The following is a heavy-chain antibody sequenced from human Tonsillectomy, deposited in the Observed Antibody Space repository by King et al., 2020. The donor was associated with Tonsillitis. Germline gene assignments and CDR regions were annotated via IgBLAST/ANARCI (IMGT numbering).Heavy chain of an antibody. CDR3: AKGGYYVSGSTNWVDP. Sequence: VQLQESGPGLVTPSGTLSLTCAVSGGSINSSNWWSWVRQPPGKGLEWIGEIYHSGSTNYNPSLKSRVTISVDKSKNQFSLRLSSVTAADTAVYYCAKGGYYVSGSTNWVDPWGQGTLVTVSS. J-gene: IGHJ5*02. V-gene: IGHV4-4*02. CDR2: IYHSGST. D-gene: IGHD3-10*01. CDR1: GGSINSSNW.